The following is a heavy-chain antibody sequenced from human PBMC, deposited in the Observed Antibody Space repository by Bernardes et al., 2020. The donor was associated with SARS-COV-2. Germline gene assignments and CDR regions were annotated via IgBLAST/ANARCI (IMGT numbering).Heavy chain of an antibody. CDR2: ISYDGSNK. Sequence: GGSLRLSCAASGFTFSSYAMHWVRQAPGKGLEWVAVISYDGSNKYYADSVKGRFTISRDNSKNTLYLQMNSLRAEDTAVYYCARDGNYHDYGDSYWYFDLWGRGTLVTVSS. J-gene: IGHJ2*01. CDR1: GFTFSSYA. V-gene: IGHV3-30-3*01. CDR3: ARDGNYHDYGDSYWYFDL. D-gene: IGHD4-17*01.